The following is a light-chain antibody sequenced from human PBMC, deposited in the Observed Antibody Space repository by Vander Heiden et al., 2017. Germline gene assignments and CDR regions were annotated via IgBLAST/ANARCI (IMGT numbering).Light chain of an antibody. J-gene: IGKJ4*01. CDR2: AAS. CDR1: QSISEF. V-gene: IGKV1-39*01. Sequence: DIQMTQSPSSLSASVGDRVTISCRASQSISEFLNWYQQKPGKAPKLLIYAASVFEDWVPTRFSGSGSGNDFTLTISSLHPEDLATYYCQKSYGTPITFGGGTKVEI. CDR3: QKSYGTPIT.